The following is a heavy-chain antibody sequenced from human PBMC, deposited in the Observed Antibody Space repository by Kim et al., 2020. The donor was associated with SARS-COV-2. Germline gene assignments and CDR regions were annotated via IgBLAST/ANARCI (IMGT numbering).Heavy chain of an antibody. CDR2: ISSSSSTI. J-gene: IGHJ4*02. Sequence: GGSLRLSCVASGFTFSSYSMNWVRQAPGKGLEWVSYISSSSSTIYYADSVKGRFTISRDNAKNSLYLQMNSLRDEDTAVYYCAREYSSSWYEFPFDYWGQGTLVTVSS. CDR1: GFTFSSYS. V-gene: IGHV3-48*02. D-gene: IGHD6-13*01. CDR3: AREYSSSWYEFPFDY.